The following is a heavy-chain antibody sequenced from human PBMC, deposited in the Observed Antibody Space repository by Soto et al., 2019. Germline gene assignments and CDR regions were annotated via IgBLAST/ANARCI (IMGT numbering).Heavy chain of an antibody. V-gene: IGHV3-73*01. CDR3: TRLSSSYSHYMDV. CDR1: GFTFSGSA. Sequence: GSLRLSCAASGFTFSGSAMHWVRQASGKGLEWVGRIRSKANSYATAYGASVKGRFTISRDDSKNTAYLQMSSLKTEDTAVYYCTRLSSSYSHYMDVWGKGTTVTVSS. J-gene: IGHJ6*03. D-gene: IGHD6-13*01. CDR2: IRSKANSYAT.